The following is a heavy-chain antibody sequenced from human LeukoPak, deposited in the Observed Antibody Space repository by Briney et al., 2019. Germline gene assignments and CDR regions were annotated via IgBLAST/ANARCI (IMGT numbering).Heavy chain of an antibody. D-gene: IGHD3-22*01. CDR3: ATRPPNDSSGYLDN. J-gene: IGHJ4*02. V-gene: IGHV4-59*01. CDR2: IYYSGRT. CDR1: GGSISSYF. Sequence: SETLSLTCTVSGGSISSYFWSWIRQPPGKGLEYIGYIYYSGRTNYNPSLKSRVTISVDTSKNQFSLKLSSVTAADTAVYYCATRPPNDSSGYLDNWGQGTLVTVSS.